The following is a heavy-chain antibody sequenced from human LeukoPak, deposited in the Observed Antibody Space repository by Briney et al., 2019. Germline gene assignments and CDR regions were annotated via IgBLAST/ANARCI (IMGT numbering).Heavy chain of an antibody. CDR1: GYTFTSYS. CDR2: ISAYNGNT. CDR3: ARDGPPYSGSYYWFDP. D-gene: IGHD1-26*01. Sequence: GASVKVSCKASGYTFTSYSINWVRQAPGQGLEWMGWISAYNGNTNYAQKLQGRVTMTTDTSTSTAYMELRSLRSDDTAVYYCARDGPPYSGSYYWFDPWGQGTLVTVSS. V-gene: IGHV1-18*01. J-gene: IGHJ5*02.